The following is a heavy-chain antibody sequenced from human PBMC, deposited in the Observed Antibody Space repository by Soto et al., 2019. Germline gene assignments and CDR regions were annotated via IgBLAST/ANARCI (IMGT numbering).Heavy chain of an antibody. Sequence: QVQLQQWGAGLLKPSETLSLTCTVNGGSLTGYYWSWIRQPPGKGLEWIGEVKDGGSTNYSPSLRGRVSXSXDTSKNHFSLRLNSVTAADTAVYFCARGQEGIVATHWDQGALVTVSS. V-gene: IGHV4-34*01. CDR3: ARGQEGIVATH. CDR1: GGSLTGYY. J-gene: IGHJ4*02. CDR2: VKDGGST. D-gene: IGHD5-12*01.